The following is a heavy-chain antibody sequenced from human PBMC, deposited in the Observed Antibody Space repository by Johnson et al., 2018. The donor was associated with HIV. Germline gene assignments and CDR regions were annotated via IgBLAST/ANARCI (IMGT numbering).Heavy chain of an antibody. Sequence: QMQLVESGGGVVQPGRSLRLSCAASGFTFSSYAMHWVRQAPGKGLEWVAVISYDGSNKYYADSVKGRFTISRDNSKNTWYLQMNSLRAEDTAVYYCARAMGRWELDAALGSFDIWGQGTMVTVSS. D-gene: IGHD1-26*01. CDR1: GFTFSSYA. CDR3: ARAMGRWELDAALGSFDI. J-gene: IGHJ3*02. V-gene: IGHV3-30*04. CDR2: ISYDGSNK.